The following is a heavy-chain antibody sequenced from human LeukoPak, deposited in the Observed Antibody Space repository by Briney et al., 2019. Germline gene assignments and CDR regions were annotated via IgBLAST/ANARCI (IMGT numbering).Heavy chain of an antibody. Sequence: SETLSLTCTVSGGSISSGGYYWSWIRQHPGKGLEWIGYIYYSGSTYYNPSPKSRVTISVDTSKNQFSLKLSSVTAADTAVYYCASVFLGIAAAGKKMVDYWGQGTLVTVFS. CDR1: GGSISSGGYY. CDR3: ASVFLGIAAAGKKMVDY. CDR2: IYYSGST. J-gene: IGHJ4*02. D-gene: IGHD6-13*01. V-gene: IGHV4-31*03.